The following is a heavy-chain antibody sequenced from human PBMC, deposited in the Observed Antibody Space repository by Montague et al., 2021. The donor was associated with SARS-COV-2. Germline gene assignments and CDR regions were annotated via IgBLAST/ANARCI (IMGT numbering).Heavy chain of an antibody. V-gene: IGHV4-34*01. J-gene: IGHJ6*02. Sequence: SETLSLTCAVYGGSLSGYYWSWIRQPPEKGLEWIGEINHSANTNYNPSLKRRVTISIYTSKNQFSLKMTSVTAADTATYYCASGIDPAGSYYNRYYYGLNIWGPGTTVTVSS. CDR2: INHSANT. D-gene: IGHD3-10*01. CDR1: GGSLSGYY. CDR3: ASGIDPAGSYYNRYYYGLNI.